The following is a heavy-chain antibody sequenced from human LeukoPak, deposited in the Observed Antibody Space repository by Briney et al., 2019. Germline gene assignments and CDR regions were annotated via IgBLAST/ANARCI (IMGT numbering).Heavy chain of an antibody. V-gene: IGHV3-30*01. CDR1: GFTFSSYA. Sequence: GGSLRLSCVASGFTFSSYAMHWVCQAPGKGLECVAVISNDGSNEDYADSVKGRFTVSRDNSKNTLYLHMNSLGAEDTAVYYCARHWGFDYWGQGTLVTVSS. J-gene: IGHJ4*02. D-gene: IGHD3-16*01. CDR3: ARHWGFDY. CDR2: ISNDGSNE.